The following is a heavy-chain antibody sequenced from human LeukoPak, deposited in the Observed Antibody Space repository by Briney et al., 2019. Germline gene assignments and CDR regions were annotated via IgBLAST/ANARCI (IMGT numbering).Heavy chain of an antibody. CDR1: GFSFSDYY. Sequence: GGSLRLSCVASGFSFSDYYMSWIRQAPETGLEWVSYISGSGSDMYYADSVKGRFTISRDNAKNSLSLQMNSLRAEDTAVCYCARYRSGSNKGFDYWGQGTPVTVSS. J-gene: IGHJ4*02. D-gene: IGHD6-19*01. V-gene: IGHV3-11*01. CDR2: ISGSGSDM. CDR3: ARYRSGSNKGFDY.